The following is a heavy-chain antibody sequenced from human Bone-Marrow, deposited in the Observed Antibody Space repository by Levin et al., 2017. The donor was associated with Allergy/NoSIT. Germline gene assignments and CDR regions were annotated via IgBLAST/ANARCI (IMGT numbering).Heavy chain of an antibody. V-gene: IGHV3-30-3*01. CDR3: ARGQIAAAGYDAFDI. CDR2: ISYDGSNK. D-gene: IGHD6-13*01. Sequence: GGSLRLSCAASGFTFSSYAMHWVRQAPGKGLEWVAVISYDGSNKYYADSVKGRFTISRDNSKNTLYLQMNSLRAEDTAVYYCARGQIAAAGYDAFDIWGQGTMVTVSS. J-gene: IGHJ3*02. CDR1: GFTFSSYA.